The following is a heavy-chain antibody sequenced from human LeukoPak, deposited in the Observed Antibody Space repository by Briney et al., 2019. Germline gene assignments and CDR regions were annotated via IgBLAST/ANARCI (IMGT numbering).Heavy chain of an antibody. V-gene: IGHV4-34*01. Sequence: PSETLSLTCAVYGGSFSGYYWSWIRQPPGKGLEWIREINHSGGTNYNPSLKSRVTISVDTSKNQFSLKLSSVTAADTAVYYCARVLGYQRGAWFDPWGQGTLVTVSS. CDR3: ARVLGYQRGAWFDP. CDR1: GGSFSGYY. J-gene: IGHJ5*02. CDR2: INHSGGT. D-gene: IGHD2-2*01.